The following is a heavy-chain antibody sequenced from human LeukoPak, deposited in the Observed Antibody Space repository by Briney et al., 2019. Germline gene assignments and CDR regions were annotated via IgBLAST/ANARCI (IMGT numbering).Heavy chain of an antibody. CDR1: GFSFSSYG. J-gene: IGHJ4*02. D-gene: IGHD6-13*01. CDR3: ARDREAAAGTALVY. Sequence: GRSPRLSCAASGFSFSSYGMHWVRQAPGKGLEWVVVISYDGSNKYYADSVKGRFTISRDNSKNTLYLQMNSLRAEDTAVYYCARDREAAAGTALVYWGQGTLVTVSS. V-gene: IGHV3-30*03. CDR2: ISYDGSNK.